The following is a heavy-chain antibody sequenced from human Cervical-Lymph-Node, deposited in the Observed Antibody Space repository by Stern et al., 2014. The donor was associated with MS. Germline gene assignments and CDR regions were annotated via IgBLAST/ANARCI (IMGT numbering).Heavy chain of an antibody. J-gene: IGHJ4*02. CDR2: ISPNSGNT. CDR1: GYTFSSYG. V-gene: IGHV1-18*01. Sequence: QVQLVQSGTEVKKPGASVKVSCKASGYTFSSYGISWVRQAPGQGLEWMGWISPNSGNTDYAQKLQGRVTMTTDTSTSTAYMELRSLRSDDTAVYYCARDGSGGWHLDYWGQGTLVTVSS. D-gene: IGHD6-19*01. CDR3: ARDGSGGWHLDY.